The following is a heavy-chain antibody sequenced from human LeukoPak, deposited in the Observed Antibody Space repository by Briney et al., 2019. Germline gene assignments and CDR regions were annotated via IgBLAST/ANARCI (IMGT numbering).Heavy chain of an antibody. CDR1: GYTFTGYY. D-gene: IGHD6-19*01. CDR2: INPNSGGT. CDR3: ARKGRAVAGTIGDYFDY. V-gene: IGHV1-2*02. Sequence: ASVKVSCKASGYTFTGYYMHWVRQAPGQGLEWMGWINPNSGGTNYAQKFQGRVTMTRDTSTSTVYMELSSLRSEDTAVYYCARKGRAVAGTIGDYFDYWGQGTLVTVSS. J-gene: IGHJ4*02.